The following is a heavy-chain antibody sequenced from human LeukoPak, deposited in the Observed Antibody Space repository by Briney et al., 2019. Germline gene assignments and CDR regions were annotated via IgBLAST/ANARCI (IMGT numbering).Heavy chain of an antibody. CDR3: AMSKATTPYYFDY. Sequence: GGSLRLSCAASGFIFSSYSMNWVRQAPGKGLEWVSSISTGSSYIYYADSVEGRFTISKDNAKSSLILQMNSLRTEDTAVYYCAMSKATTPYYFDYWGQGTLVTVSS. J-gene: IGHJ4*02. D-gene: IGHD1-26*01. CDR1: GFIFSSYS. V-gene: IGHV3-21*06. CDR2: ISTGSSYI.